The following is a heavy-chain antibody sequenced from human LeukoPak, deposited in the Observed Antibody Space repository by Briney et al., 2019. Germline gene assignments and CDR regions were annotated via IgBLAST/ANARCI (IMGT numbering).Heavy chain of an antibody. CDR1: GGSISRDNW. D-gene: IGHD2-8*02. Sequence: PSGTLSLTCAVSGGSISRDNWWSWVRPPPGKGLEWIGEIYHSGSTNYNPSLKSRVTLSVDRSKNQFSLQLTSVTAADTAVYYCARARLERTGYYFDSWGQGALVTVSS. CDR3: ARARLERTGYYFDS. V-gene: IGHV4-4*02. J-gene: IGHJ4*02. CDR2: IYHSGST.